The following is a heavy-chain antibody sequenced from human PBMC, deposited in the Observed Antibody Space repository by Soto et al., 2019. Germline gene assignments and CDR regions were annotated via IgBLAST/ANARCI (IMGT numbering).Heavy chain of an antibody. CDR3: ASWGGYYDSSGYCMDV. V-gene: IGHV1-46*01. CDR2: INPSGGST. J-gene: IGHJ6*02. Sequence: GASVKVSCKTSGYTFTSYYMHWVRQAPGQGLEWMGIINPSGGSTSYAQKFQGRVTMTRDTSTSTVYMELSSLRSEDTAVYYCASWGGYYDSSGYCMDVWGQGTTVTVSS. CDR1: GYTFTSYY. D-gene: IGHD3-22*01.